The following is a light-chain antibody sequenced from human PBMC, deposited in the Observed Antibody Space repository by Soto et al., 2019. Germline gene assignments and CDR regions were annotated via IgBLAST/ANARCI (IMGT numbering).Light chain of an antibody. V-gene: IGLV2-14*01. CDR3: SSYRSSTTPYV. CDR1: SSDVGAYNY. J-gene: IGLJ1*01. Sequence: QSALTQPASVSGSPGQAITISCTGTSSDVGAYNYVSWYQQHPGKAPKLMIYDVSNRPLGVSNRFSGSKSGNTASLTISGLQAEDEADYYCSSYRSSTTPYVFGTGTKVTV. CDR2: DVS.